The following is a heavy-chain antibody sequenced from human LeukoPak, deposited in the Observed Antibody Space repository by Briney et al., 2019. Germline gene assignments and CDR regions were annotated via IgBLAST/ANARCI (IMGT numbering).Heavy chain of an antibody. CDR3: ARLQYYYGSGINFDY. V-gene: IGHV3-7*01. D-gene: IGHD3-10*01. Sequence: GGSLRLSCAASGFTFSSYWMNWVRQAPGKGLEWMANIKQDGSEKYYVDSVKGRFTISRDNAKNSLYLQMNSLRAEDTAVYYCARLQYYYGSGINFDYWGQGTLVTVSS. CDR2: IKQDGSEK. J-gene: IGHJ4*02. CDR1: GFTFSSYW.